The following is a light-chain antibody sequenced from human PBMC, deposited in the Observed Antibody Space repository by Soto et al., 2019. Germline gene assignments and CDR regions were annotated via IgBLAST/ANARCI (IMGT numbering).Light chain of an antibody. Sequence: QSVLTQPPSVSGAPGQRVTISCTGSSSNIGAGYDVHWYQQLPGTAPKLLIYGNSNRPSGVPDRFSCSKSGTSASLAITGLQAEDEADYYCQSYDSSLSARFGGGTKLTV. CDR1: SSNIGAGYD. V-gene: IGLV1-40*01. J-gene: IGLJ3*02. CDR3: QSYDSSLSAR. CDR2: GNS.